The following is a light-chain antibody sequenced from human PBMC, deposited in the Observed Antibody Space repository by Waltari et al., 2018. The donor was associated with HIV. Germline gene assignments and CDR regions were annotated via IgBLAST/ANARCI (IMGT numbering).Light chain of an antibody. CDR3: QSADISSWV. J-gene: IGLJ3*02. Sequence: SHELTQPPSVSVSPGQTARITCPGDALPTQSAYWYQQKPGQAPVLVIYKDSERPSGIPERFSGSSSGTTVTLTISGVQAEDEADYYCQSADISSWVFGGGTKLTVL. V-gene: IGLV3-25*03. CDR1: ALPTQS. CDR2: KDS.